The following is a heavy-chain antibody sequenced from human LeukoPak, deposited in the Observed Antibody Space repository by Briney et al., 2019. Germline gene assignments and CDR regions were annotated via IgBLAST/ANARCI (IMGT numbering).Heavy chain of an antibody. V-gene: IGHV4-59*01. CDR3: ARLGILRYFDY. J-gene: IGHJ4*02. CDR1: GGSISSYY. D-gene: IGHD3-3*01. CDR2: IYYSGST. Sequence: SETLSLTCTVSGGSISSYYWSWIRQPPGKGLEWIGYIYYSGSTNYNPSLKSRVTISVDTSKNQFSLKLSSVTAADTAVYYCARLGILRYFDYWGQGTLVTVSS.